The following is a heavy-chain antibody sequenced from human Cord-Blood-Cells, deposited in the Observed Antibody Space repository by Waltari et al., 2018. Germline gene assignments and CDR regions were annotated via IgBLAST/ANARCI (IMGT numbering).Heavy chain of an antibody. J-gene: IGHJ6*02. CDR2: IYYSGST. CDR3: ARGDSSSYYYYYGMDV. CDR1: GGSISSHY. Sequence: QVQLQESGPGLVKPSETLSLTCTVPGGSISSHYWRGIRQPPGKGLEWIGYIYYSGSTNYNPSLKSRVTISVDTSKNQFSLKLSSVTAADTAVYYCARGDSSSYYYYYGMDVWGQGTTVTVSS. V-gene: IGHV4-59*11. D-gene: IGHD6-6*01.